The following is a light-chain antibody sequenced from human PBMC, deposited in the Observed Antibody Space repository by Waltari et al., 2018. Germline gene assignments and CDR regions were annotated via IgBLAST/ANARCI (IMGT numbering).Light chain of an antibody. Sequence: QSALTQPASVSGSPGQSITISCTGTSSDVGSYNLVSWYQQHPDKAPQHMIYEVSNRPPGVSARFSGSKSGNTAALTISGLQAEDEADYYCCSYAGSDTFVVLGGGTKLTVL. J-gene: IGLJ2*01. V-gene: IGLV2-23*02. CDR3: CSYAGSDTFVV. CDR2: EVS. CDR1: SSDVGSYNL.